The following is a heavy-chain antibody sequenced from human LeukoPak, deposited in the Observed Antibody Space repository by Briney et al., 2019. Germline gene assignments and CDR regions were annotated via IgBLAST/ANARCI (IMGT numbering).Heavy chain of an antibody. CDR3: ASAVASYYYYMDV. CDR1: GGSISSSSYY. D-gene: IGHD4-23*01. CDR2: IYYSGST. J-gene: IGHJ6*03. Sequence: SETLSLTCTVSGGSISSSSYYWGWIRQPPGKGLEWIGSIYYSGSTYYNPSLKSRVTISVDTSKNQFSLKLSSVTAADTAVYYCASAVASYYYYMDVWGKGTTVTVSS. V-gene: IGHV4-39*07.